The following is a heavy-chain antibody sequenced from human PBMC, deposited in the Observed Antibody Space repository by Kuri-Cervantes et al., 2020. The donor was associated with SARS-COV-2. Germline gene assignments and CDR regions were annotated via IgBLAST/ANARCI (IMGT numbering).Heavy chain of an antibody. J-gene: IGHJ5*02. V-gene: IGHV4-34*01. D-gene: IGHD2/OR15-2a*01. CDR3: AREIRGFSGWFDP. CDR2: INHSGST. CDR1: GGSFSGYY. Sequence: SETLSLTCAVYGGSFSGYYWSWIRQPPGKGLEWIGEINHSGSTNYNPSLKSRVIISVDTSKNQFSLKLSSVTAADTAVYYCAREIRGFSGWFDPWGQGTLVTVSS.